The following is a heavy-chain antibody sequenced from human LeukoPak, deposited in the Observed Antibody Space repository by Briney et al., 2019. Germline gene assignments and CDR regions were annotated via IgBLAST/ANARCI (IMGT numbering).Heavy chain of an antibody. CDR3: ARAPGSGSYFDYMDV. Sequence: GGSLRLSCAASGFTFSSYSMNWVRQAPGKGLEWVSSISSSSSYIYYADSVKGRFTISRDNAKNSLYLKMNSLRAEDTAVYYCARAPGSGSYFDYMDVWGKGTTVAVSS. CDR1: GFTFSSYS. J-gene: IGHJ6*03. CDR2: ISSSSSYI. D-gene: IGHD3-10*01. V-gene: IGHV3-21*01.